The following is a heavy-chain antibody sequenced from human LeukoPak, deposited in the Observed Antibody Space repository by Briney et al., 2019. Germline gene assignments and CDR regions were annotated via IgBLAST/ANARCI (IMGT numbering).Heavy chain of an antibody. CDR3: ARGPRGGNWNEALDY. Sequence: GESLKISCKASGYSFTTYWIGWVRQMPGKGLEWMGMFFPGDSDTRKSPSFQGQVTLSADKSLTTAYLQWRSLRASDTALYYCARGPRGGNWNEALDYWGQGTLVTVSS. CDR2: FFPGDSDT. CDR1: GYSFTTYW. V-gene: IGHV5-51*01. D-gene: IGHD1-1*01. J-gene: IGHJ4*02.